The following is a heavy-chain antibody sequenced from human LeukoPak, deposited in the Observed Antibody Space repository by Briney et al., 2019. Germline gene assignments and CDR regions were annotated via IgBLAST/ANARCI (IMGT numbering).Heavy chain of an antibody. CDR1: GGSFSGYY. Sequence: SETLSLACAVYGGSFSGYYWSWIRRPPGKGLEWIGEINHSGSTTYNSSLKSRVTISVDPSKNQFSLKFVSVTAADTAVYYCARRVFGPYDFWNGQAGYHFDHWGRGTLVTVPS. V-gene: IGHV4-34*01. D-gene: IGHD3/OR15-3a*01. CDR2: INHSGST. J-gene: IGHJ4*02. CDR3: ARRVFGPYDFWNGQAGYHFDH.